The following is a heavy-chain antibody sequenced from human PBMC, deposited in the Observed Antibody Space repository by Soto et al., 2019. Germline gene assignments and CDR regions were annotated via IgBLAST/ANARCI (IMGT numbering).Heavy chain of an antibody. CDR3: ARGNNQGTRLFDY. CDR1: GFTFSYYG. D-gene: IGHD1-1*01. J-gene: IGHJ4*02. CDR2: IWYDGSDK. V-gene: IGHV3-33*01. Sequence: QVQLVESGGGVVQPGRSLRLACAASGFTFSYYGMHWVRQAPGKGLEWLTVIWYDGSDKYYADSVKGRFTISRDNSKNTLYLQMNSLTAEDTAVYYGARGNNQGTRLFDYWGQGTLVTVSS.